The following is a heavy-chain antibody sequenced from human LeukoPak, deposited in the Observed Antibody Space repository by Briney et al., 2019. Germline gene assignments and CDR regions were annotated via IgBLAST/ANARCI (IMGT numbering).Heavy chain of an antibody. V-gene: IGHV4-39*07. CDR2: VSYSGNT. Sequence: PSETLSLTCTVSGGSISRSGYYWGWIRQTPGMGLEWIGSVSYSGNTDYNPSLKSRVTISVDTSKNLFSLRLTSVTAADTAVYYCARDYRVSLSDTSPDDAFDVWGQGTVVTVSS. CDR3: ARDYRVSLSDTSPDDAFDV. D-gene: IGHD3-16*02. CDR1: GGSISRSGYY. J-gene: IGHJ3*01.